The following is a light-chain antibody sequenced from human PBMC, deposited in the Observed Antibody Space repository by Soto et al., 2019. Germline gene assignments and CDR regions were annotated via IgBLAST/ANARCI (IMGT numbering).Light chain of an antibody. CDR2: DVT. CDR1: STDVGGYKY. CDR3: LSYTSSDTYV. J-gene: IGLJ1*01. Sequence: QSVLAQPASVSGSPGQSITISCTGTSTDVGGYKYVSWYQQHPGKAPKFMIYDVTSRPSGISNRFSGSKSGNTAFLIISGLQADDEADYYCLSYTSSDTYVFGTGTRATVL. V-gene: IGLV2-14*01.